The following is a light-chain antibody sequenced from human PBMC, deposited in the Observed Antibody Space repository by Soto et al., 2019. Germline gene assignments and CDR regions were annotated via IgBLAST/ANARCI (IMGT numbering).Light chain of an antibody. V-gene: IGKV1-5*03. CDR1: RSAGEW. Sequence: DIQMTQSPSTLSASVGDRVTITCRASRSAGEWLAWYQQKPGKAPTLLIYEVSNLQSGAPSRFSGSGSETEFSLSIDRLQPDDFATYYCQQFNSHPYTFGPGTKVDIK. J-gene: IGKJ2*01. CDR3: QQFNSHPYT. CDR2: EVS.